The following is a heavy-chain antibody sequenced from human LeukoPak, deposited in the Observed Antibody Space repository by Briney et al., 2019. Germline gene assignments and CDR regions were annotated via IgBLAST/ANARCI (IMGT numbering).Heavy chain of an antibody. J-gene: IGHJ4*02. CDR2: IGAYNGDT. D-gene: IGHD2-15*01. CDR1: GYTFTSFG. V-gene: IGHV1-18*04. Sequence: ASVKVSCKPSGYTFTSFGISWVRQAPGQGLEWMEWIGAYNGDTNYAQKFQGRVTMTTDTSTSTAYMDLRSLRSDDTAVYYCTRDHCSGDNCPSFDYWGQGTLVTVSS. CDR3: TRDHCSGDNCPSFDY.